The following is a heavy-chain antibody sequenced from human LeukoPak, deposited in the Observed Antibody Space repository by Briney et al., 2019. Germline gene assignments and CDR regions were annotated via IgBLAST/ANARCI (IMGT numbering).Heavy chain of an antibody. D-gene: IGHD5-12*01. J-gene: IGHJ4*02. CDR1: GYTFVDYY. CDR2: LNPRSGAT. CDR3: ARDHRRGSTGYDMPED. Sequence: GASVKVSCKASGYTFVDYYLYWVRQAPGQGLEWMGWLNPRSGATNYAQKFQARVTMTRDTSINTAYMELSRLRSDDTAVYYCARDHRRGSTGYDMPEDWGQGTLVTVSS. V-gene: IGHV1-2*02.